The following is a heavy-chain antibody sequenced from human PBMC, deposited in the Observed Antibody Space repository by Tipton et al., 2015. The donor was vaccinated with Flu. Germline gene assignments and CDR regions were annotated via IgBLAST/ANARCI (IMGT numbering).Heavy chain of an antibody. V-gene: IGHV4-31*03. J-gene: IGHJ4*02. CDR2: IFYSGSL. CDR3: ARGMTALTPGIDY. D-gene: IGHD2-21*02. CDR1: GDALSSSGYY. Sequence: TLSLTCTVSGDALSSSGYYWSWIRRPPGKGLEWIGYIFYSGSLYYNPSLESRVRISIDTTQNEVSLKLTSVTVADMAVYFCARGMTALTPGIDYWGQGTLVTVSS.